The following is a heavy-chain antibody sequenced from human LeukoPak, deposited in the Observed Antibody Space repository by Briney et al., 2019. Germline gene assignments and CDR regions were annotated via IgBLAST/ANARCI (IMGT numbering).Heavy chain of an antibody. CDR2: INPSGGST. CDR1: GDTFTGFY. Sequence: ASVKVSCKASGDTFTGFYMHWVRQAPGQGLEWMGIINPSGGSTSYAQKFQGRVTMTRDTSTSTVYMELSSLRSEDTAVYYCARGHGDNIVVVVAPFDYWGQGTLVTVSS. CDR3: ARGHGDNIVVVVAPFDY. J-gene: IGHJ4*02. D-gene: IGHD2-15*01. V-gene: IGHV1-46*01.